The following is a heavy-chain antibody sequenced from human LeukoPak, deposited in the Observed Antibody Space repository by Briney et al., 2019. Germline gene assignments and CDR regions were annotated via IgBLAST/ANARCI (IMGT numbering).Heavy chain of an antibody. Sequence: SETLSLTCTVSGGSISSYYWSWIRQPPGKGLEWIGYIYYSGSTNYNPSLKSRVTISVDTSKNQFSLKLSSVTAADTAVYYCARDPRIYSYPLDWFDPWGQGTLVTVSS. D-gene: IGHD5-18*01. CDR3: ARDPRIYSYPLDWFDP. CDR1: GGSISSYY. CDR2: IYYSGST. V-gene: IGHV4-59*12. J-gene: IGHJ5*02.